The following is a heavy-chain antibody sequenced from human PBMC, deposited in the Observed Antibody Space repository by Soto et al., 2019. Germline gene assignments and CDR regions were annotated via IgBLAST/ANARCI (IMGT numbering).Heavy chain of an antibody. V-gene: IGHV1-69*01. Sequence: QVQLVQSGAEVKKPGSSVKVSCKASGGTFSSYAISWVRQAPGQGLEWMGGIIPIFGTANYAQKFQGRVTITADESTSTAYMELSSLRSEDTAVYYCASQDIVVVPAAPLYTVMDVWGQGTTVTVSS. CDR3: ASQDIVVVPAAPLYTVMDV. CDR2: IIPIFGTA. J-gene: IGHJ6*02. D-gene: IGHD2-2*01. CDR1: GGTFSSYA.